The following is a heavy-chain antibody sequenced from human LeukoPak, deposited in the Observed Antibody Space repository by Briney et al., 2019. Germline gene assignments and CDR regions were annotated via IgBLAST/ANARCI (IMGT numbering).Heavy chain of an antibody. J-gene: IGHJ5*02. Sequence: SVKVSCKASGGTFSSYAISWVRQAPGQGLGWMGGIIPIFGTANYAQKSQGRVTITTDESTSTAYMELSSLRSEDTAVYYCARDFPSIAAAGTDQDWFDPWGQGTLVTVSS. CDR1: GGTFSSYA. D-gene: IGHD6-13*01. CDR2: IIPIFGTA. V-gene: IGHV1-69*05. CDR3: ARDFPSIAAAGTDQDWFDP.